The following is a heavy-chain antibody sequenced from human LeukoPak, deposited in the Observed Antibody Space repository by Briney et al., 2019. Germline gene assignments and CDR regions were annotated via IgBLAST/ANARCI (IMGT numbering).Heavy chain of an antibody. D-gene: IGHD2-21*02. CDR2: IFPGDSGT. V-gene: IGHV5-51*01. CDR3: AVTAPDNWFDH. CDR1: GYNFTKFW. J-gene: IGHJ5*02. Sequence: GESLKISCKGSGYNFTKFWLGWVRQMPGKGLEWMGIIFPGDSGTRYSPSFEGQVTISADKSLSTAYLQWTSLNVSDTAMCYCAVTAPDNWFDHWGQGTLVTVSS.